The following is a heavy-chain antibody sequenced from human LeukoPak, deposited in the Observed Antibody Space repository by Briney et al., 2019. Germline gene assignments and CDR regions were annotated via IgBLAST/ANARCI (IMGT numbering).Heavy chain of an antibody. CDR3: ARGGPYNRDFDY. CDR2: INAGNGNT. Sequence: ASVNVSCKASGYTFTIYAMHWVRQAPGQRLEWMGWINAGNGNTKYSQKFQGRVTITRDTSASTAYMELSSLRSEDTAVYYCARGGPYNRDFDYWGQGTLVTVSS. J-gene: IGHJ4*02. D-gene: IGHD1-1*01. CDR1: GYTFTIYA. V-gene: IGHV1-3*01.